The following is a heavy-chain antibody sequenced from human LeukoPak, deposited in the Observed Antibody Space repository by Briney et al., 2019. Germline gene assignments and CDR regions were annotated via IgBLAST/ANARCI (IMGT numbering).Heavy chain of an antibody. CDR1: GFTFSSYS. V-gene: IGHV3-48*04. CDR3: AREPLDY. CDR2: IGSRSSTI. Sequence: PGGSLRLSCAASGFTFSSYSMNWVGQAPGKGLEWVSYIGSRSSTIYYADSVKGRFTISRDNAKSSLYLQMNSLRAEDTAVYYCAREPLDYWGQGTLVTVSS. J-gene: IGHJ4*02.